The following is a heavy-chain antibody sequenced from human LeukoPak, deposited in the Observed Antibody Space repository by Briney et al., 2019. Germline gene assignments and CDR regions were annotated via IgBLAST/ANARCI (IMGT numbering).Heavy chain of an antibody. CDR1: GFTFDDYT. J-gene: IGHJ5*02. D-gene: IGHD2-2*01. Sequence: PGGSLRLSCAASGFTFDDYTMHWVRQAPGKGLEWVSLISWDGGSTYYADSVKGRFTISGDNNKNSLYLQMSSLRTEDTALYYCAKARYCSSTSCPDNWFDPWGQGTLVTVSS. CDR2: ISWDGGST. V-gene: IGHV3-43*01. CDR3: AKARYCSSTSCPDNWFDP.